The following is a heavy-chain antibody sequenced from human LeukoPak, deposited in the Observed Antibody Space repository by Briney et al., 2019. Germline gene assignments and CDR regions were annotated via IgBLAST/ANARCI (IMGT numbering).Heavy chain of an antibody. J-gene: IGHJ6*02. CDR1: GLTFRSYP. D-gene: IGHD2/OR15-2a*01. V-gene: IGHV3-30-3*01. CDR3: AKGNNYYTMDV. Sequence: GWSLRLSCAASGLTFRSYPMHWVRQAPGKGLDWVAVISFDGSNKYYADSVQGRFNVSRDNYKNTLYLQMNSLRAEETAVYFCAKGNNYYTMDVWGQGTTVTVSS. CDR2: ISFDGSNK.